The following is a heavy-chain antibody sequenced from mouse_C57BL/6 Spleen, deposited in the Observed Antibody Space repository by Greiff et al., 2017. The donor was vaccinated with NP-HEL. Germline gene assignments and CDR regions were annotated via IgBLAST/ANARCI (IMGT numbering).Heavy chain of an antibody. Sequence: VQLQQSGAELAKPGASVKLSCKASGYSFTSYWIHWVKQRLRQGLEWIGYIKPSRGYTKYNQSLKNKATLTADKSYSPAYMQLSCLTYEDAAVYYCARSPETGPYAMDYWGQGTSVTVSS. CDR3: ARSPETGPYAMDY. D-gene: IGHD4-1*01. V-gene: IGHV1-7*01. CDR2: IKPSRGYT. CDR1: GYSFTSYW. J-gene: IGHJ4*01.